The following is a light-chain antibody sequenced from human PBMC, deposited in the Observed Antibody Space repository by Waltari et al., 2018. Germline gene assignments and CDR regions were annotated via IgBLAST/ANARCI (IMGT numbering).Light chain of an antibody. CDR1: ESIRNW. CDR3: QQFHTYPLT. Sequence: DIQMTQSPSTLSASVGDRVTITCRASESIRNWLAWYQQKPGKAPKPLISKASSLESGVPSTFSGSGSGTEFTLTISSLQADDFATYYCQQFHTYPLTFGGGTKVEI. J-gene: IGKJ4*01. V-gene: IGKV1-5*03. CDR2: KAS.